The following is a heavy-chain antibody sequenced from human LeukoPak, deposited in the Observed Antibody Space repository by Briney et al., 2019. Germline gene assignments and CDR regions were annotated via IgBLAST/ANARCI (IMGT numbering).Heavy chain of an antibody. V-gene: IGHV1-2*02. CDR1: GYTFTGYY. CDR2: INPNSGGT. D-gene: IGHD3-3*01. J-gene: IGHJ4*02. Sequence: ASVKVSCKASGYTFTGYYMHWVRQAPGQGLEWMGWINPNSGGTNYAQKFQGRVTMTRDTSISTAYMELSRLRSGDTAVYYCARSYDFWSGYLFYWGQGTLVTVSS. CDR3: ARSYDFWSGYLFY.